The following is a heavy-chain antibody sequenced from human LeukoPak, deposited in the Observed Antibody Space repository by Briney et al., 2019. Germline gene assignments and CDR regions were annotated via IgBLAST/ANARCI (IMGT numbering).Heavy chain of an antibody. Sequence: GGSLRLSCATSGFTFVSYAMTWVRQAPGKGLEWVSAINGGGDTTYYADSVRGRLTVSRDRSTNTLFLQMSSLMAEDSGMYYCAKALDTYGYMRFDYWGQGTLVTVSS. CDR2: INGGGDTT. V-gene: IGHV3-23*01. CDR3: AKALDTYGYMRFDY. J-gene: IGHJ4*02. D-gene: IGHD5-24*01. CDR1: GFTFVSYA.